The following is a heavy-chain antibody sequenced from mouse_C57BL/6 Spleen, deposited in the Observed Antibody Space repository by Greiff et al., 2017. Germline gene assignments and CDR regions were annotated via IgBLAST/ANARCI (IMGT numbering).Heavy chain of an antibody. D-gene: IGHD1-3*01. CDR1: GYTFTSYW. Sequence: VQLQQPGAELVRPGSSVKLSCKASGYTFTSYWMHWVKQRPIQGLEWIGNIDPYDSDTHYNQKFKDKATLTVDKSSSTAYMQLSSLTSEDSAVYYCARGSGNLPDYWGQGTTLTVSS. CDR2: IDPYDSDT. J-gene: IGHJ2*01. V-gene: IGHV1-52*01. CDR3: ARGSGNLPDY.